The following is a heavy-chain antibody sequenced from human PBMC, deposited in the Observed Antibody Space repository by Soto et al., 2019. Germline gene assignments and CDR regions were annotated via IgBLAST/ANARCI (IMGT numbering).Heavy chain of an antibody. CDR3: AKDQASPPDYYDSSGYYPPPYYYYGMDV. CDR1: GFTFSSYG. D-gene: IGHD3-22*01. J-gene: IGHJ6*02. CDR2: ISYDGSNK. V-gene: IGHV3-30*18. Sequence: PGGSLRLSCAASGFTFSSYGMHWVRQAPGKGLEWVAVISYDGSNKYYADSVKGQFTISRDNSKNTLYLQMNSLRAEDTAVYYCAKDQASPPDYYDSSGYYPPPYYYYGMDVWGQGTTVTVSS.